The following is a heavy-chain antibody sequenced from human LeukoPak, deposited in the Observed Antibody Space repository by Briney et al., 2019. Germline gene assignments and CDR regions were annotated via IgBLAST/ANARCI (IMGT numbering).Heavy chain of an antibody. V-gene: IGHV4-59*01. J-gene: IGHJ4*02. Sequence: SETLSLTCTVSGGSISSYYWSWIRQPPGKGPEWIGCIYYTGSTNYNPSLKSRVTISVDTSKNQFSLKLSSVAAADTAVYYCATGRAYSSVDYWGQGTLVTVSS. CDR1: GGSISSYY. CDR3: ATGRAYSSVDY. D-gene: IGHD6-19*01. CDR2: IYYTGST.